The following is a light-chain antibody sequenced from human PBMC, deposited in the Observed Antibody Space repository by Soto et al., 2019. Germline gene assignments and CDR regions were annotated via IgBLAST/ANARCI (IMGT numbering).Light chain of an antibody. Sequence: SPSTLSASVGDRVTITCRASQGISSFLAWYQQKSGKAPKLLIYAASNLQSGVPSRVSGSGSGTDVTLTITSLRPEDFATYWCQQSYNTPVTFGQGTRLEIK. CDR2: AAS. CDR1: QGISSF. J-gene: IGKJ5*01. V-gene: IGKV1-39*01. CDR3: QQSYNTPVT.